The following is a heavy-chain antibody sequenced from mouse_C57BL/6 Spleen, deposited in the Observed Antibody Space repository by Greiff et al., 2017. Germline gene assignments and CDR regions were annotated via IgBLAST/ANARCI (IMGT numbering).Heavy chain of an antibody. CDR2: IDPSDSYT. Sequence: VQLQQSGAELVKPGASVKLSCKASGYTFTSYWMQWVKQRPGQGLEWIGEIDPSDSYTNYNQKFKGKATLTVDTSSSTAYMQLSSLTSEDSAVYYCANSFDYWGQGTTLTVSS. V-gene: IGHV1-50*01. J-gene: IGHJ2*01. CDR3: ANSFDY. CDR1: GYTFTSYW.